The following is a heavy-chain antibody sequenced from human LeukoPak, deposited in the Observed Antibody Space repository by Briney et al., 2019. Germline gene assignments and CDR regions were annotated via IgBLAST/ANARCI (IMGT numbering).Heavy chain of an antibody. CDR1: GFTFSSYE. CDR3: ARVVSSGWYCFDY. J-gene: IGHJ4*02. Sequence: GGSLRLSCAASGFTFSSYEMNWVRQAPGKGLEWVSYISSSGSTIYYADSVKGRFTISRDNAKNSLYLQMNSLRAEDTAVYYCARVVSSGWYCFDYWGQGTLVTVSS. CDR2: ISSSGSTI. D-gene: IGHD6-19*01. V-gene: IGHV3-48*03.